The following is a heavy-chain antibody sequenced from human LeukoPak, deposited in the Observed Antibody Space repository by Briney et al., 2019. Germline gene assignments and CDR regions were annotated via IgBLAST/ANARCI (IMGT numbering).Heavy chain of an antibody. CDR3: ARGSHPNYDSSGYDWFDP. J-gene: IGHJ5*02. D-gene: IGHD3-22*01. V-gene: IGHV3-48*04. Sequence: GGSLRLSCAASGFTFSSYSMNWVRQAPGKGLEWVSYISSSSSTIYYADSVKGRFTISRDDAKNSLSLQMNSLRADDTAVYYCARGSHPNYDSSGYDWFDPWGQGTLVTVSS. CDR2: ISSSSSTI. CDR1: GFTFSSYS.